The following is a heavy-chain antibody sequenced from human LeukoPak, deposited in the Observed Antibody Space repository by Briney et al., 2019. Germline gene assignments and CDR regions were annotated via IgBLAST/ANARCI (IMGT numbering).Heavy chain of an antibody. CDR1: GGSISSGSYY. Sequence: SETLSLTCTVSGGSISSGSYYWGWIRQPAGKGLEWIGRIYTSGSTNYNPSLKSRVTISVGTSKNQFSLKLSSVTAADTSVHYCARDWYYYDSSGYRGWAFDIWGQGTVVTVSS. CDR3: ARDWYYYDSSGYRGWAFDI. V-gene: IGHV4-61*02. D-gene: IGHD3-22*01. CDR2: IYTSGST. J-gene: IGHJ3*02.